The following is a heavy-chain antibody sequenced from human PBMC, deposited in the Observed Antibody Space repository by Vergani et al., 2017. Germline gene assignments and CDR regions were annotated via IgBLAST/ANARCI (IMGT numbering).Heavy chain of an antibody. Sequence: QLQLQESGPGLVKPSETLSLTCTVSGGSISSSSYYWGWIRQPPGKGLEWIGSIYYSGSTYYNPSLKSRVTISVDTSKNQFSLKLSSVTAADTAVYYCASFVVVTAIFDYWGQGTRVTVSS. D-gene: IGHD2-21*02. CDR3: ASFVVVTAIFDY. J-gene: IGHJ4*02. CDR1: GGSISSSSYY. CDR2: IYYSGST. V-gene: IGHV4-39*01.